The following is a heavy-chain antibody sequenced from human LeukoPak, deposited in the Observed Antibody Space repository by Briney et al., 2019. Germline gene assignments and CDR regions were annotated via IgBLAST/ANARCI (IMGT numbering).Heavy chain of an antibody. V-gene: IGHV3-30*02. Sequence: GGSLRLSCAASGFTFSSYAMHWVRQAPGKGLEWVAFIRYDGSNKYYADSVKGRFTISRDNSKNTLYLQMNSLRAEDTAVYYCAPLLSPEQELLEIDPWGQGTLVTVSS. J-gene: IGHJ5*02. CDR1: GFTFSSYA. CDR2: IRYDGSNK. D-gene: IGHD1-7*01. CDR3: APLLSPEQELLEIDP.